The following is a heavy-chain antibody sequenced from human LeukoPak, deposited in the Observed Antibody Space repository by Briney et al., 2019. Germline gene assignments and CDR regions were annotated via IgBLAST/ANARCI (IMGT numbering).Heavy chain of an antibody. CDR3: AREYYDSSGRKHAFEN. Sequence: ASVKVSCKTSGYTFADYYLHWLRQAPGQGLEWKGSIDPDSGGTNYAQKFQGRVIMTRDTSITTAYMELSRLRSDDPAVYYCAREYYDSSGRKHAFENWGQGTMVTVSS. V-gene: IGHV1-2*02. CDR1: GYTFADYY. CDR2: IDPDSGGT. D-gene: IGHD3-22*01. J-gene: IGHJ3*02.